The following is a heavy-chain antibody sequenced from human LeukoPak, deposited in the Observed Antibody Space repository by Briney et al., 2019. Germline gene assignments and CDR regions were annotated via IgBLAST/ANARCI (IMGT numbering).Heavy chain of an antibody. CDR1: GYKFTNYF. CDR3: ARTYGDYDTFDI. Sequence: GASVEVSCKASGYKFTNYFMHWVRQAPGQGLEWMGIINPSGGSTSYAQKFQGRVTLTRDTSTSTVYMELSSLKSEDTAVYYCARTYGDYDTFDIWGQGAMVTVSS. J-gene: IGHJ3*02. D-gene: IGHD4-17*01. CDR2: INPSGGST. V-gene: IGHV1-46*01.